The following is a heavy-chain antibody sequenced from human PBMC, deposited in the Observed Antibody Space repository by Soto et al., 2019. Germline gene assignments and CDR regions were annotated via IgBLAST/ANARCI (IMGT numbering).Heavy chain of an antibody. D-gene: IGHD2-15*01. V-gene: IGHV3-74*01. Sequence: LRLSCAASGFPFGSYRMHWVRQAPGKGLVWVSGISYDGSNTANADSVRGRFTVSRDNAKNTLYLQMHTLRAEDTGVYYCSRVDPSAKSPDYWGQGTLVTVSS. CDR3: SRVDPSAKSPDY. J-gene: IGHJ4*02. CDR2: ISYDGSNT. CDR1: GFPFGSYR.